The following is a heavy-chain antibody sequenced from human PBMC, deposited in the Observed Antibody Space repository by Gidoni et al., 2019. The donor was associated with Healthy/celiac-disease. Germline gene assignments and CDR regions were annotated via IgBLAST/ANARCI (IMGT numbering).Heavy chain of an antibody. D-gene: IGHD3-3*01. Sequence: EVQLVESGGGLVKPGRSLRLSCTASGFTFGDYAMSWFRPAPGKGLEWVGFIRSKAYGGTTEYAASVKGRFTISRDDSKSIAYLQMNSLKTEDTAVYYCTRDNWSGLPPKGDMDVWGKGTTVTVSS. V-gene: IGHV3-49*05. CDR3: TRDNWSGLPPKGDMDV. J-gene: IGHJ6*03. CDR2: IRSKAYGGTT. CDR1: GFTFGDYA.